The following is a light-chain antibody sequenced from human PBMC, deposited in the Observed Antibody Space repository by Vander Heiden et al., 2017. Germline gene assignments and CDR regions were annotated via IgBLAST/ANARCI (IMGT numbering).Light chain of an antibody. CDR3: QTWDTGIRV. CDR2: FNSVESH. CDR1: SGHSTYA. J-gene: IGLJ3*02. V-gene: IGLV4-69*01. Sequence: QLVLTQSPSAPDSLGASVKLTCTLSSGHSTYAIAWPQQRPEKGPRFLMKFNSVESHRKAYGSPVRCSGSSSGAGRYLTISSLQAEDEDDYDCQTWDTGIRVFGGGTKLTVL.